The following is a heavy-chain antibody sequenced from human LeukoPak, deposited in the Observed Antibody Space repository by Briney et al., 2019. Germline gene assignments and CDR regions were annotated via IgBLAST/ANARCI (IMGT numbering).Heavy chain of an antibody. CDR3: ARLSELSSFFTTYYYYYMDV. V-gene: IGHV4-39*01. D-gene: IGHD3-22*01. CDR2: IYYSGST. CDR1: GGSISSSSYY. J-gene: IGHJ6*03. Sequence: KPSETLSLTCTVSGGSISSSSYYWGWIRQPPGKGLEWIGSIYYSGSTYYNPSLKSRVTISVDTSKNQFSLKLSSVTAADTAVYYCARLSELSSFFTTYYYYYMDVWGKGTTVTVSS.